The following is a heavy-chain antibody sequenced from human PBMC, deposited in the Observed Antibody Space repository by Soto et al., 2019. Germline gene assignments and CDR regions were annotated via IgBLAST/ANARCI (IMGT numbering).Heavy chain of an antibody. CDR2: INPSGGST. CDR3: ARNDKSGLDY. J-gene: IGHJ4*02. D-gene: IGHD1-1*01. CDR1: GYTFINYY. V-gene: IGHV1-46*01. Sequence: QVQLVQSGAEVKKPGASVKVSCKASGYTFINYYIHWVRQAPGQGLEWMGMINPSGGSTSYAQKFQGRVTMTSDTSTRTVYMEPSSLRSEDTAVYYCARNDKSGLDYWGQGTLVTVSS.